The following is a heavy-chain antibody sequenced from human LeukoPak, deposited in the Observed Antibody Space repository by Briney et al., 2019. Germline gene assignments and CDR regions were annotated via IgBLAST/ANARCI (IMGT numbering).Heavy chain of an antibody. CDR2: ISYDGSNK. J-gene: IGHJ4*02. V-gene: IGHV3-30*04. CDR3: ARAAHRGFSFDY. CDR1: GFTFSSYA. D-gene: IGHD3-10*01. Sequence: GGSLRLSCAASGFTFSSYAMHWVRQAPGKGLEWVAVISYDGSNKYYADSVKGRFTISRDTSKNTLYLQMHSLRAEDTAVYYCARAAHRGFSFDYWGQGTLVTVSS.